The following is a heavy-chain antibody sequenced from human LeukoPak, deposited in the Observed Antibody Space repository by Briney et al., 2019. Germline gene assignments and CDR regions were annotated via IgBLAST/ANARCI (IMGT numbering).Heavy chain of an antibody. CDR3: ARHQAKMSGSYLTPFDY. V-gene: IGHV4-39*01. Sequence: SETLSLTCTVSGGSISSSSYYWGWIRKPPGKGLEWIGSIYYSGRTYYNPSLKSLVTITVDTSKNQFSLKLRSVTDADTAVYYCARHQAKMSGSYLTPFDYWGQGTLVTVSS. CDR1: GGSISSSSYY. D-gene: IGHD1-26*01. CDR2: IYYSGRT. J-gene: IGHJ4*02.